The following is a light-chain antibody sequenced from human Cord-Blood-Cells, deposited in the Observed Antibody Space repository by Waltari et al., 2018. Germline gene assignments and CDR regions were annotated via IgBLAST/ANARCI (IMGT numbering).Light chain of an antibody. CDR2: GAS. CDR3: QQYGSSPG. V-gene: IGKV3-20*01. Sequence: EIVLTQSPGTLSLSPGERATLSCRASQSVSSSYLAWYQQKPGQAPRLLIYGASSRASGIPDRFSGSGSGTYFILTISRLEPEDFAVYYCQQYGSSPGFGQGTKLEIK. CDR1: QSVSSSY. J-gene: IGKJ2*03.